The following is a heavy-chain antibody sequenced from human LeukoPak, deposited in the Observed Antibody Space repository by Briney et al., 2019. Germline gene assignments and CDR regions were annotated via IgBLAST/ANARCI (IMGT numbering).Heavy chain of an antibody. CDR2: INHSGST. Sequence: PSETLSLTCAVYGGSFSGYYWSWIRQPPGKGLEWIGEINHSGSTNYNPSLKSRVTISVDTSKNQFSLKLSSVTAADTAVYYCARASVTYYYYYYMDVWGKGTTVTVSS. V-gene: IGHV4-34*01. CDR1: GGSFSGYY. J-gene: IGHJ6*03. CDR3: ARASVTYYYYYYMDV. D-gene: IGHD4-11*01.